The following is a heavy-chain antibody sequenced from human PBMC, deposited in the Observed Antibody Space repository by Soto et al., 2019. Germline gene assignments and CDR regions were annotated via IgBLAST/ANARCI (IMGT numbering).Heavy chain of an antibody. V-gene: IGHV1-69*01. Sequence: QVQLVQSGAEVKKPESSVKVSCKASGGTFSSYAISWVREAPGQGLEWMGGIIPIFGTANYAQKFQGRVTLTADESTSTAYMELSSLRSEDTAAYYCARGGGSGTTWTFDIWGQGTMVTVSS. J-gene: IGHJ3*02. D-gene: IGHD1-1*01. CDR1: GGTFSSYA. CDR3: ARGGGSGTTWTFDI. CDR2: IIPIFGTA.